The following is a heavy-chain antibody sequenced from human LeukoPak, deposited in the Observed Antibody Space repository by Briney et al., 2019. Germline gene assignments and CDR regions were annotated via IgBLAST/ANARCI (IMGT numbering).Heavy chain of an antibody. CDR2: INHSGST. CDR1: GGSFSGYY. V-gene: IGHV4-34*01. J-gene: IGHJ3*02. CDR3: ARELRSHDAFDI. D-gene: IGHD4-23*01. Sequence: PSETLSLTCTLYGGSFSGYYWSWIRQAPGKGLEWIGEINHSGSTNYNPSLKSRVTISADTSKSQFSLKVTSVTSAGTAVYYCARELRSHDAFDIWGQGTMVTVSS.